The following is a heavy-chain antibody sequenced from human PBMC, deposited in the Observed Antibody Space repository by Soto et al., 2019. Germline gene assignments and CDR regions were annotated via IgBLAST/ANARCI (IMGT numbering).Heavy chain of an antibody. D-gene: IGHD2-8*01. Sequence: EVQLLESGGGLVQPGGSLRLSCAASGFTFSNNVMSWVRQAPGKGLEWVSGINDNGGDTYYADSVKGRCTISRENSKNTLYLQMNSLRAEDTAVYYCAKEVYGAARGAMDVWDQGTTVTVSS. J-gene: IGHJ6*02. CDR2: INDNGGDT. CDR1: GFTFSNNV. CDR3: AKEVYGAARGAMDV. V-gene: IGHV3-23*01.